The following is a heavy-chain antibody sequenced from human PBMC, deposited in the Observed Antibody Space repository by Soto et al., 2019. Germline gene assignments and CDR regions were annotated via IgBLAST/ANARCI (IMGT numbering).Heavy chain of an antibody. Sequence: SETLSLTCAVYGGSFSGYYWSWIRQPPGKGLEWIGEINHSGNTNYNPSLKSRVTISVDTSKNQFSLKLSSVTAADTAVYYCARHPRGGYYYGSGSVHRAFDIWGQGTMVTVSS. J-gene: IGHJ3*02. V-gene: IGHV4-34*01. CDR1: GGSFSGYY. D-gene: IGHD3-10*01. CDR2: INHSGNT. CDR3: ARHPRGGYYYGSGSVHRAFDI.